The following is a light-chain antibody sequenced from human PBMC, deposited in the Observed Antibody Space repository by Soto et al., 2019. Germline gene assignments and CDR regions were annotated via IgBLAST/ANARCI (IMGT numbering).Light chain of an antibody. CDR2: DVS. J-gene: IGLJ1*01. V-gene: IGLV2-8*01. CDR1: SSDIGGYNS. Sequence: QSALTQSPSASGSPGQSVTISYTGTSSDIGGYNSVSWYQQHPGKAPKVMIYDVSKRPSGVPDRFSGSKSGNTASLTVSALQAEDEADYYCSSYTDRNNLVFGTGTKVTVL. CDR3: SSYTDRNNLV.